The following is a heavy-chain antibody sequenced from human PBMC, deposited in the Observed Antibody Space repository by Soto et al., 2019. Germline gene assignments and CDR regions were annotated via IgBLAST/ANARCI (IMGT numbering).Heavy chain of an antibody. CDR2: ISGAGGRT. CDR1: GFSFGNYA. J-gene: IGHJ4*02. CDR3: AKVMATFGYYFDY. D-gene: IGHD5-12*01. V-gene: IGHV3-23*04. Sequence: EVQLVESGGGLVQPGGSLRLSCAASGFSFGNYAMSWVRQAPGKGLEWVSTISGAGGRTYYADSVKGRFTISRDNSENTLYLQLNSLRAEDTALYYSAKVMATFGYYFDYWGPGPLVTVSS.